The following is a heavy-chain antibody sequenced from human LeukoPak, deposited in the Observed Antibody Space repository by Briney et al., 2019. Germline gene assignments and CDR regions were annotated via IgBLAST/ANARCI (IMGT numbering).Heavy chain of an antibody. D-gene: IGHD2-21*01. CDR3: ARRARGNRAYYFDF. Sequence: PSETLSLTCTVSGYSISSGYYWNWIRQPPGKGLEWIGYIYYSGTTNYDPSLKSRVTISVDTSKNQLSLEVNSVTAADTAVYYCARRARGNRAYYFDFWGPGTLVTVSS. J-gene: IGHJ4*02. CDR2: IYYSGTT. V-gene: IGHV4-61*01. CDR1: GYSISSGYY.